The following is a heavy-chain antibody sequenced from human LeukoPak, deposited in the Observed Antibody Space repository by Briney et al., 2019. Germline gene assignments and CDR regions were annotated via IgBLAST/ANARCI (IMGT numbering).Heavy chain of an antibody. J-gene: IGHJ3*02. Sequence: SVKVSCKASGGTFSSYAISWVRQAPGQGLEWMGGIIPIFGTANYAQKFQGRVTITTDESTSTAYMELSSLMSEDTAVYYCERARSTMVRGVIIDDAFDIWGQGTMVTVSS. CDR2: IIPIFGTA. D-gene: IGHD3-10*01. CDR1: GGTFSSYA. CDR3: ERARSTMVRGVIIDDAFDI. V-gene: IGHV1-69*05.